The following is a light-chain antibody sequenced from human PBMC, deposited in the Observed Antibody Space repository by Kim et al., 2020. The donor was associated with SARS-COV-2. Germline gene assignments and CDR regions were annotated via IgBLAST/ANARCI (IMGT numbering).Light chain of an antibody. CDR2: DVS. V-gene: IGLV2-14*03. Sequence: QSALTQPTSVSGSPGQSITISCTGTNNDIGAYNYVSWYQQHPGKVPKLMIYDVSKRPSGVSNRFSGSKSGNTASLTISGLQADDEADYYCNSYTASTTLVFGGGTQLTVL. CDR3: NSYTASTTLV. J-gene: IGLJ3*02. CDR1: NNDIGAYNY.